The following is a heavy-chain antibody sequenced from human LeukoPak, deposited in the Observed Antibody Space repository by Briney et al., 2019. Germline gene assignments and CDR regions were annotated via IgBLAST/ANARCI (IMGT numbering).Heavy chain of an antibody. CDR1: GYTCTSYG. CDR2: ISAYNGNT. V-gene: IGHV1-18*01. Sequence: GASVKVSCKASGYTCTSYGISWVRQAPGQGREWMGWISAYNGNTNYAQKLQGRVTMTTDTATSTAYMELRSLRSDDTAVYYCARGPYGDYDPEYFQHWGQGTLVTVSS. D-gene: IGHD4-17*01. J-gene: IGHJ1*01. CDR3: ARGPYGDYDPEYFQH.